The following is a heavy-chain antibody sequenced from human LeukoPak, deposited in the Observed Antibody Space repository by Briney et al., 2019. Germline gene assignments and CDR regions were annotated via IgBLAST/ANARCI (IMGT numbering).Heavy chain of an antibody. V-gene: IGHV3-43*01. CDR1: GFTFDDYT. CDR3: AKDKAAAGTDSFDY. CDR2: ISWDGGST. D-gene: IGHD6-13*01. J-gene: IGHJ4*02. Sequence: PGGSLRLSCAASGFTFDDYTVHWVRQAPGKGLEWVSLISWDGGSTYYADSVKGRFTISRDNSKNSLYLQMNGLRTEDTALYYCAKDKAAAGTDSFDYWGQGTLVTVSS.